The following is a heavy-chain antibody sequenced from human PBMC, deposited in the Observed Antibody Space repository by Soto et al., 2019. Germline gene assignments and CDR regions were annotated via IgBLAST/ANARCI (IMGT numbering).Heavy chain of an antibody. Sequence: QVQLVQSGAEVKKPGASVKVSCKASGYTFTSYDINWVRQATGQGLEWMGWTNPNTGNTGYAQNFQGRVTMTRNTSITTAYMELSSLRSEDTAVYYCARERAVAGFDYWGQGTLVTVSS. V-gene: IGHV1-8*01. D-gene: IGHD6-19*01. CDR3: ARERAVAGFDY. CDR1: GYTFTSYD. CDR2: TNPNTGNT. J-gene: IGHJ4*02.